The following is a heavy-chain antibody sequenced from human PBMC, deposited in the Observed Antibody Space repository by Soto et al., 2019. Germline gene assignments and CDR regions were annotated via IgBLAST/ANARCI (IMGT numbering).Heavy chain of an antibody. V-gene: IGHV3-21*01. CDR1: GFTFSSYS. CDR3: ARDGVTMVRGGDWYFDL. J-gene: IGHJ2*01. D-gene: IGHD3-10*01. CDR2: ISSSSSYI. Sequence: EVQLVESGGGLVKPGGSLRLSCAASGFTFSSYSMNWVRQAPGKGLEWVSSISSSSSYIYYADSVKGRFTIPRDNAKNSLYLQMNSLRAEDTAVYYCARDGVTMVRGGDWYFDLWGRGTLVTVSS.